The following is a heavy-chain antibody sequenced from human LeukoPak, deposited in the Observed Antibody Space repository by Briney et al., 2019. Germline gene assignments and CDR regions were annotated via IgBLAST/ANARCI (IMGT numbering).Heavy chain of an antibody. CDR2: ITPNSADT. Sequence: ASLKLSCKASGYTFTAYYVHLVPQAPGHGLEWMGWITPNSADTKYVQKFQGRVTMTRDTSISTAYMEVSRLRSDDTAVYYCARSWSRRFGGLHYWGQGTLVTVSS. CDR3: ARSWSRRFGGLHY. J-gene: IGHJ4*02. V-gene: IGHV1-2*02. CDR1: GYTFTAYY. D-gene: IGHD3-16*01.